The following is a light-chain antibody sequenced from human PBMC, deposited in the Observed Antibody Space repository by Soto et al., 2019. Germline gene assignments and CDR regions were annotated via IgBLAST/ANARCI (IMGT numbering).Light chain of an antibody. V-gene: IGKV3-15*01. CDR1: QSVSSSY. J-gene: IGKJ4*01. CDR3: QQYSNWPLT. CDR2: GAS. Sequence: EIVMTQSPATLSVSPGERATLSCRASQSVSSSYLAWYQQKPGQAPSLLIYGASTRATGIPARFSGSGSGTEFTLTINSLQSEDFAVYYCQQYSNWPLTFGGGTKVDIK.